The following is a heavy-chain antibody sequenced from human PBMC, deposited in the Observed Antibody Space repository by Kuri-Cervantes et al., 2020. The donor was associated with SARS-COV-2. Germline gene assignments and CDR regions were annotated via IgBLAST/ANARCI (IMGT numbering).Heavy chain of an antibody. CDR2: ISSSSSYI. CDR1: GFTFSSYS. Sequence: GESLKISCAASGFTFSSYSMNWARQAPGKGLEWVSSISSSSSYIYYADSVKGRFTISRDNAKNSLYLQMNSLRAGDAAVDYCAREAVAGSNWFDPWGQGTLVTVSS. V-gene: IGHV3-21*01. CDR3: AREAVAGSNWFDP. D-gene: IGHD6-19*01. J-gene: IGHJ5*02.